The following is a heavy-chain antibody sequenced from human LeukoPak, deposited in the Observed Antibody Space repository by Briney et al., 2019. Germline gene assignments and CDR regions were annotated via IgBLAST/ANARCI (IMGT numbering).Heavy chain of an antibody. D-gene: IGHD2-2*01. V-gene: IGHV4-4*02. CDR3: TGYDIPYTFEF. J-gene: IGHJ4*02. Sequence: SGTLSLTCAVSGDSISRGTWWTWVRQSPGKGLQWIGDIIYSGNTNYNPSLRSRLTISLDKSRNQFSLKLNSVTAADTAVYYCTGYDIPYTFEFWGQGTLVTVSS. CDR1: GDSISRGTW. CDR2: IIYSGNT.